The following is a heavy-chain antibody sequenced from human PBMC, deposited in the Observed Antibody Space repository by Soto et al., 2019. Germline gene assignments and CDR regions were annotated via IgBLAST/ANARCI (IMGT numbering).Heavy chain of an antibody. Sequence: SETLSLTCTVSGSSISSSSYYWGWIRQPPGKGLEWIGSIYYSGSTYYNPSLKSRVTISVDTSKNQFSLKLSSVTAADTAVYYCARPRGYSYGSRAYYFDYWGQGTLVTVSS. CDR1: GSSISSSSYY. V-gene: IGHV4-39*01. J-gene: IGHJ4*02. D-gene: IGHD5-18*01. CDR2: IYYSGST. CDR3: ARPRGYSYGSRAYYFDY.